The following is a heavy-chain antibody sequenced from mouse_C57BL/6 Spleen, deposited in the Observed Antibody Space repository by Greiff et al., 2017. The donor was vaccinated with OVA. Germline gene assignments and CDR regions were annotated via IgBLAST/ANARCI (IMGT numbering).Heavy chain of an antibody. CDR1: GYTFTSYW. Sequence: QVQLKQPGTELVKPGASVKLSCKASGYTFTSYWMHWVKQRPGQGLEWIGNINPSNGGTNYNEKFKSKATLTVDKSSSTAYMQLSSLTSEDSAVYYCALITTVVATDWYFDVWGTGTTVTVSS. D-gene: IGHD1-1*01. J-gene: IGHJ1*03. CDR2: INPSNGGT. V-gene: IGHV1-53*01. CDR3: ALITTVVATDWYFDV.